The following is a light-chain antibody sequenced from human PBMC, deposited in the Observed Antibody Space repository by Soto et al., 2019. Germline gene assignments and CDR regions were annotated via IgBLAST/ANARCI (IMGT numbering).Light chain of an antibody. V-gene: IGKV1-9*01. CDR1: QDIAIY. CDR3: PQTPSSPST. J-gene: IGKJ4*01. CDR2: TAS. Sequence: LTQDRPCLAEGVGVGVGGRCRASQDIAIYLAWYQQKPGEAPNLLIHTASTLHGGVPSRFSGSGTGTDFTLTITSPQADDLATYPSPQTPSSPSTFSGGTKVDIK.